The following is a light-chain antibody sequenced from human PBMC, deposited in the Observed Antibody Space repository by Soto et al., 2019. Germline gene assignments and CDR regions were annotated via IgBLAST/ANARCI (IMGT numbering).Light chain of an antibody. CDR1: QSVSSSY. CDR3: QQSNSSPPT. Sequence: EIVLTQTPGTLSLSPGERATLSCRSSQSVSSSYLAWYQQKAGQAPRLLIYGASTRATGIPARFSGGGSGTEFTLTISSLQPEDFATYFCQQSNSSPPTFGGGTKVDIK. CDR2: GAS. J-gene: IGKJ4*01. V-gene: IGKV3-20*01.